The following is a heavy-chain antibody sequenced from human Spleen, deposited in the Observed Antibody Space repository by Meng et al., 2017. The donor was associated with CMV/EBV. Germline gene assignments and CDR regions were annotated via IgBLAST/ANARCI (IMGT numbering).Heavy chain of an antibody. J-gene: IGHJ3*02. CDR1: GYSIRDGYY. CDR3: ARVVAVAGPTAAFDI. Sequence: SETLSLTCTVSGYSIRDGYYWGWIRQPPGKGLEWIGSIYHSGNTYYNPSLKSRVTISVDTSKNQFSLKLSSVTAADTAVYYCARVVAVAGPTAAFDIWGQGTLVTVSS. CDR2: IYHSGNT. D-gene: IGHD6-19*01. V-gene: IGHV4-38-2*02.